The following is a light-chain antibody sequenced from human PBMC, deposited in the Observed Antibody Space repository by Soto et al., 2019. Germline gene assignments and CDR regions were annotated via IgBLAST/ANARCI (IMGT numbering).Light chain of an antibody. Sequence: IVLTQSPGTLSLSPGERATLSCRASQTVRSNYLAWYQQKPGQAPRLLIYGASSRATDIPDRFSGSGSGTDFTLTISRLEPEEFAMYYCQQYGSSPGTFGQGTKVDIK. J-gene: IGKJ1*01. CDR3: QQYGSSPGT. CDR2: GAS. V-gene: IGKV3-20*01. CDR1: QTVRSNY.